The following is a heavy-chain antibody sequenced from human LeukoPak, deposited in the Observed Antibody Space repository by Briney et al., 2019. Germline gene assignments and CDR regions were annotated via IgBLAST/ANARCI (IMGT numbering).Heavy chain of an antibody. Sequence: PGGSLRLSCAASGFTFGIHAMTWVRQAPGKGLEWVANINQDGREKNYVDSVKGRFTISRDNAKDSLYLQMNSLRAGDTAVYYCARYASPLEGMDVWGQGTTVTVSS. J-gene: IGHJ6*02. V-gene: IGHV3-7*01. CDR3: ARYASPLEGMDV. CDR2: INQDGREK. CDR1: GFTFGIHA.